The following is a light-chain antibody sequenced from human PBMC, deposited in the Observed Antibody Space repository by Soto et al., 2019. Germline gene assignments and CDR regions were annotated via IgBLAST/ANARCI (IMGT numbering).Light chain of an antibody. CDR3: QQSYSTPVT. Sequence: DIQMTQSPSSLSASVGDRVTITCRASQSISSYLNWYQQKPGKAPKLLIYAASSLQSGVPSRFSGSGSGTDFSLTISSLHPEDFATYYCQQSYSTPVTFGHGTKVEIK. V-gene: IGKV1-39*01. J-gene: IGKJ1*01. CDR1: QSISSY. CDR2: AAS.